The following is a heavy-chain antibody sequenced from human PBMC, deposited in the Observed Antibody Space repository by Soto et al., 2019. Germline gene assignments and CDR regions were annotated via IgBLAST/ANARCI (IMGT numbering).Heavy chain of an antibody. D-gene: IGHD6-6*01. CDR2: IIPIFGTA. CDR3: ERPNSSSSYYYYYGMDV. Sequence: QVQLVQSGAEVKKPGSSVKVSCKASGGTFSSYAISWVRQAPGQGLEWMGGIIPIFGTANYAQKFQGRVTITADESTSTAYMELSSLRSEDTAVYYCERPNSSSSYYYYYGMDVWGQGTTVTVSS. CDR1: GGTFSSYA. V-gene: IGHV1-69*01. J-gene: IGHJ6*02.